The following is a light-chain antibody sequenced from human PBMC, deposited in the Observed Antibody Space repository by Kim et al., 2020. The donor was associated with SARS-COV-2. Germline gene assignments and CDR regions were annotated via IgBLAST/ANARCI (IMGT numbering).Light chain of an antibody. CDR3: QAMYT. J-gene: IGKJ2*01. Sequence: DIQMTQSPSTLSASVGDRVTITCRASQSISSWLAWYQQKPGKAPKLLIYDASSLESGVPSRFSGSGSGTEFTLTISSLQPDDFATYYCQAMYTFGQGTKLEI. V-gene: IGKV1-5*01. CDR1: QSISSW. CDR2: DAS.